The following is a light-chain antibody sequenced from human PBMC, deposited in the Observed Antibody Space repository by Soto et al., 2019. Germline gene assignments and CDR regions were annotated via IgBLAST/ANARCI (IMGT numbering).Light chain of an antibody. CDR1: QGIRND. J-gene: IGKJ5*01. CDR3: QQYAIPPMS. CDR2: GAS. V-gene: IGKV1-6*01. Sequence: AIQMTQSPSSLSASVGDRVTITCRASQGIRNDLGWYQQKSGKAPKLLIYGASSLQSGVPSRFSGSGSGTDFTLTISSLQPEDFATYFCQQYAIPPMSFGQGTRLEIK.